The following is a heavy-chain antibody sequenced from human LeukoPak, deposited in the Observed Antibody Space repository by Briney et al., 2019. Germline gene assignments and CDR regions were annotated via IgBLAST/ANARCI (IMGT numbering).Heavy chain of an antibody. J-gene: IGHJ1*01. D-gene: IGHD3-22*01. CDR1: GGSISSSSCY. CDR2: EYYSGST. Sequence: TETLLPLCTVSGGSISSSSCYWGWIRQPPGKGLEWIGSEYYSGSTYYNPSLKSRVTISVDTSKNQFSLKLSSVTAADTAVYYCARTVSGYPPSAEYFQSCGAGNLGSVSS. V-gene: IGHV4-39*01. CDR3: ARTVSGYPPSAEYFQS.